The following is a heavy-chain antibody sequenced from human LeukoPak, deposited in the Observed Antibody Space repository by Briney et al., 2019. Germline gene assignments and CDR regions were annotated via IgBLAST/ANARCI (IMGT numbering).Heavy chain of an antibody. CDR2: ISGDGDII. Sequence: GGSLRLSCAASGFTFSNAWMSWIRQAPGKGLEWIAHISGDGDIIYHKDSFQGRFAISRDNAKNSLYLQMNNLRAEDTAVYYCTRDPYGSGSEGYFYYMDVWGKGTTVTVS. J-gene: IGHJ6*03. V-gene: IGHV3-11*04. CDR3: TRDPYGSGSEGYFYYMDV. CDR1: GFTFSNAW. D-gene: IGHD3-10*01.